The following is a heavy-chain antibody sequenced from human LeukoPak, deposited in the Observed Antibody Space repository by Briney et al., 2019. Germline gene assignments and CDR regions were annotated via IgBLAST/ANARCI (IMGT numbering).Heavy chain of an antibody. V-gene: IGHV3-30*18. CDR2: ISYDGSNK. Sequence: GGSLRLSCAASGFTFSSYGMHWVRQAPGKGLEWVAVISYDGSNKYYADSVKGRFTISRDNSKNTLYLQMNGLRAEDTAVYYCAKDLLYYYGSAPWGQGTLVTVSS. CDR1: GFTFSSYG. D-gene: IGHD3-10*01. CDR3: AKDLLYYYGSAP. J-gene: IGHJ1*01.